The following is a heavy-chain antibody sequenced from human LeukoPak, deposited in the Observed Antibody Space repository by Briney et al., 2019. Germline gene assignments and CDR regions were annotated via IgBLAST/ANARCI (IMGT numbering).Heavy chain of an antibody. Sequence: PGASVKVSCKASGGTFSSYAISWVRQAPGQGLEWMGGIIPIFGTANYAQKFQGRVTITTDESTGTAYMELSSLRSEDTAVYYCAVQIHSLRVLDYWGQGTLVTVSS. CDR3: AVQIHSLRVLDY. V-gene: IGHV1-69*05. CDR2: IIPIFGTA. D-gene: IGHD2-15*01. CDR1: GGTFSSYA. J-gene: IGHJ4*02.